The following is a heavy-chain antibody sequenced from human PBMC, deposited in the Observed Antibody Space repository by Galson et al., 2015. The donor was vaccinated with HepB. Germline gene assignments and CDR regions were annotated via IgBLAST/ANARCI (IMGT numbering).Heavy chain of an antibody. CDR1: GFTFSSYS. CDR2: ISSSSSYV. Sequence: SLRLSCAASGFTFSSYSMNWVRQALGKGLEWVSSISSSSSYVYYADSVKGRFTISRDNAKNSLYLQMNSLRAEDTAVYYCARGRAMVRGVIMGYDAFDIWGQGTMVTVSS. V-gene: IGHV3-21*01. D-gene: IGHD3-10*01. CDR3: ARGRAMVRGVIMGYDAFDI. J-gene: IGHJ3*02.